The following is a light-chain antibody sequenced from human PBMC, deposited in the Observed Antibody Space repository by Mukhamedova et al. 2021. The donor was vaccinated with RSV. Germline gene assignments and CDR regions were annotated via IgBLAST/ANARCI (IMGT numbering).Light chain of an antibody. V-gene: IGKV3-15*01. J-gene: IGKJ1*01. Sequence: GERATLSCRASQSVSSNLAWYQQKPGQAPRLLIYGASTRATGIPARFSGSGSGTKFTLTISSMQSEDFAVYYCQQYNNWPLTFGQ. CDR2: GAS. CDR3: QQYNNWPLT. CDR1: QSVSSN.